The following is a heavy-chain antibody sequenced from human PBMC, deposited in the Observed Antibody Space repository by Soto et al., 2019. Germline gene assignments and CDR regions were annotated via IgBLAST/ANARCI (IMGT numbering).Heavy chain of an antibody. CDR3: ARSGEGHFDY. CDR1: GFPFSIYS. CDR2: ITGDTNTI. V-gene: IGHV3-48*02. Sequence: EVQLVESGGGLVQPGGSLRLTCVASGFPFSIYSMNWFRHAPGKGLEWSSYITGDTNTIKYADSVKGRFTIYRVNAKNLVYLQMSRLRYWDTAVYFCARSGEGHFDYWGHGSLVTVS. J-gene: IGHJ4*01.